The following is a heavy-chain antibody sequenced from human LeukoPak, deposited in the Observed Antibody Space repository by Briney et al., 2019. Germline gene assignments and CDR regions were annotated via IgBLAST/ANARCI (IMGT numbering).Heavy chain of an antibody. CDR1: GFTISSYG. CDR2: IRYDGSNK. D-gene: IGHD6-19*01. J-gene: IGHJ4*02. CDR3: AKDLLIAVAGTIDY. Sequence: PGGSLRLSCAASGFTISSYGMHWVRQAPGKGLEWVAFIRYDGSNKYYADSVKGRFTISRDNSKNTLYLQMNSLRAEDTAVYYWAKDLLIAVAGTIDYWGQGTLVTVSS. V-gene: IGHV3-30*02.